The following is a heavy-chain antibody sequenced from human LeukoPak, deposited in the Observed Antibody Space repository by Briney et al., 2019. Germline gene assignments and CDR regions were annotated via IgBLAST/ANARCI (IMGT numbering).Heavy chain of an antibody. V-gene: IGHV1-18*01. CDR3: ARDWDWFDP. Sequence: ASVKVSCKASGYTFTRNGICWVRQAPGQGLEWMGWISGYNGNTKYAQKFQGRVTMTTDTSTSTAYMELSRLRSDDTAVYYCARDWDWFDPWGQGTLVTVSS. D-gene: IGHD7-27*01. J-gene: IGHJ5*02. CDR2: ISGYNGNT. CDR1: GYTFTRNG.